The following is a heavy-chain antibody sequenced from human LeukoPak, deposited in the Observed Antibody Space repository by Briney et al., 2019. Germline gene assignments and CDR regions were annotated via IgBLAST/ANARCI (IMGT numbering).Heavy chain of an antibody. CDR2: ISYDGSNK. V-gene: IGHV3-30-3*02. D-gene: IGHD1-1*01. Sequence: PGGSLRLSCAASGFTFSSYAMHWVRQAPGKGLEWVAVISYDGSNKYYAGSVKGRFTVSRDNSMNTLYLQMNSLSAEDTAVYYCAKDNWIDGAIDYWGQGTLVTVSS. CDR1: GFTFSSYA. J-gene: IGHJ4*02. CDR3: AKDNWIDGAIDY.